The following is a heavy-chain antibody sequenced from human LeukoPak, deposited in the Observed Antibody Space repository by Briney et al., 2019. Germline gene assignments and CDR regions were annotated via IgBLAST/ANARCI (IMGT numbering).Heavy chain of an antibody. Sequence: GGSLRLSCAASGFTFSSYWMSWVRQAPGKGLEWVANIKQDGSEKYYVDSVKGRFTISRDNSKNTLYLQINSLRAEDTAIYYCAKDHLPGIVVADRDYWGQGTLVTVSS. CDR2: IKQDGSEK. CDR3: AKDHLPGIVVADRDY. D-gene: IGHD6-19*01. CDR1: GFTFSSYW. J-gene: IGHJ4*02. V-gene: IGHV3-7*03.